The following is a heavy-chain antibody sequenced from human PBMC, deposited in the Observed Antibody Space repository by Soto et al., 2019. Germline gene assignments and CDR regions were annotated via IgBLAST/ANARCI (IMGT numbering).Heavy chain of an antibody. J-gene: IGHJ4*02. CDR2: ISYDGSNK. CDR3: AKDELELLWLY. Sequence: PGGSLRLSCAASGFTFSSYGMHWFRQAPGKGLEWVAVISYDGSNKYYADSVKGRFTISRDNSKNTLYLQMNSLRAEDTAVYYYAKDELELLWLYWGQGTLVTVSS. V-gene: IGHV3-30*18. CDR1: GFTFSSYG. D-gene: IGHD1-7*01.